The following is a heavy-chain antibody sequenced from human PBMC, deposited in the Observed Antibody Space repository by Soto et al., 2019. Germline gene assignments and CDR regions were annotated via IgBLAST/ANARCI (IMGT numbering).Heavy chain of an antibody. V-gene: IGHV1-69*12. J-gene: IGHJ4*02. CDR1: GGTFSSYA. D-gene: IGHD6-6*01. Sequence: QVQLVQSGAEVKKPGSSVKVSCKASGGTFSSYAISWVRQAPGQGLEWMGGIIPIFGTANYAQKFQGRVKMTADESTSTAYRELSSLRSEDTAVYYCARVGSSSSLADYWGQGTLVTVSS. CDR3: ARVGSSSSLADY. CDR2: IIPIFGTA.